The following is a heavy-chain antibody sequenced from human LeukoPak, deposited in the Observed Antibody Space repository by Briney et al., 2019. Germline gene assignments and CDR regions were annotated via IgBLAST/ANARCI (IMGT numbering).Heavy chain of an antibody. D-gene: IGHD3-16*01. Sequence: GGSLRLSCAASGFTFSSYAMHWVRQSPGKGLEWVAVISYDGSNKYYADSVKGRFTISRDNSKNTLYLQMNSLRAEDTAVYYCAREWGDYWGQGTLVTVSS. CDR1: GFTFSSYA. CDR2: ISYDGSNK. J-gene: IGHJ4*02. V-gene: IGHV3-30-3*01. CDR3: AREWGDY.